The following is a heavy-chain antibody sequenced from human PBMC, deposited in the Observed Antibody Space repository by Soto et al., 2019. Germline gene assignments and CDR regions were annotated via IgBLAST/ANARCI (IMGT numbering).Heavy chain of an antibody. Sequence: TSETLSLTCPVCGGSVLISTYSWGLIRQSPGKGLEWIGSMYYSGTTYYNPSLKSRATISVDMSKNQFSLKLSSVTAADTAVYFCTIVRPTSNWYSLDIWGQGTLVTV. CDR2: MYYSGTT. V-gene: IGHV4-39*01. CDR1: GGSVLISTYS. D-gene: IGHD6-13*01. CDR3: TIVRPTSNWYSLDI. J-gene: IGHJ3*02.